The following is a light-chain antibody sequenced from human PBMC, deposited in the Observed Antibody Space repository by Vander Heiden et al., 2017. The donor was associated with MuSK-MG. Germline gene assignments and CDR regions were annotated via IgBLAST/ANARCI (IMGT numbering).Light chain of an antibody. J-gene: IGKJ5*01. Sequence: EIVLTHSPPTLSLSPGERATRSCRASQSVRSYLAWYTQKPGQAPRLLIYDASNRATVITARFSGSGYGTDFTLTISSLEPEDSAVYYCQQRSNWPPNTFGQGTRMEIK. CDR2: DAS. CDR1: QSVRSY. V-gene: IGKV3-11*01. CDR3: QQRSNWPPNT.